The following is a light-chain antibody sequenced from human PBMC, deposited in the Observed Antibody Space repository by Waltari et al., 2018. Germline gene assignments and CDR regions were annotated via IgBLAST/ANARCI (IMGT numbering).Light chain of an antibody. V-gene: IGLV2-8*01. CDR2: EVS. J-gene: IGLJ3*02. CDR1: SSGVGGYNY. Sequence: QSALTQPPSASGSPGQSVTISCTGTSSGVGGYNYVSWYQQHPGKAPKLMIYEVSKRPSGVPDRFSGSKSGKTASLSVSGLQAEDEADYYCSSYAGSNNLVFGGGTKLTVL. CDR3: SSYAGSNNLV.